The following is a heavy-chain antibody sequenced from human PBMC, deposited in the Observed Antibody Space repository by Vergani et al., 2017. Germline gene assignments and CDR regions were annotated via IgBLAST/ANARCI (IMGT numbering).Heavy chain of an antibody. CDR1: GFTFSSYS. Sequence: EVQLVESGGGLVQPGGSLRLSCAASGFTFSSYSMNWVRQAPGKGLEWVSYISSSSSTINYADSVKGRFTISRDNAKNSLYLQMNSLRAEDTAVYYCARDPSYDSSGYYYTFDYWGQGTLVTVSS. CDR2: ISSSSSTI. CDR3: ARDPSYDSSGYYYTFDY. D-gene: IGHD3-22*01. J-gene: IGHJ4*02. V-gene: IGHV3-48*01.